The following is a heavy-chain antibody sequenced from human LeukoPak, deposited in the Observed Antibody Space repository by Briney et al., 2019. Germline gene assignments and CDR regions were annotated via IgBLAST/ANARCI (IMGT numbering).Heavy chain of an antibody. J-gene: IGHJ4*02. CDR2: IIPIFGTA. CDR3: ARGLTIFGVVSPLDY. D-gene: IGHD3-3*01. V-gene: IGHV1-69*05. CDR1: GGTFSSYA. Sequence: ASVKVSCKASGGTFSSYAISWVRQAPGQGLEWMGGIIPIFGTANYAQKFQGRVTMTRDTSTSTVYMELSSLRSEDTAVYYCARGLTIFGVVSPLDYWGQGTLVTVSS.